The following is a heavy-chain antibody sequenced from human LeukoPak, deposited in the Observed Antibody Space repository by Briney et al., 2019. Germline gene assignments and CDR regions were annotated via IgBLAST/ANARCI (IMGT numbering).Heavy chain of an antibody. Sequence: ASVKVSCKASGYTFTNFGISWVRQASGQGLEWMGWIGPYTGKTNYAQKFQGRVTVTTDTSTTTAYMELRSLRSDDTAVYYCASCHCTNGVCYGECEYFQEWGQGTLVTVSS. CDR2: IGPYTGKT. J-gene: IGHJ1*01. V-gene: IGHV1-18*01. CDR1: GYTFTNFG. D-gene: IGHD2-8*01. CDR3: ASCHCTNGVCYGECEYFQE.